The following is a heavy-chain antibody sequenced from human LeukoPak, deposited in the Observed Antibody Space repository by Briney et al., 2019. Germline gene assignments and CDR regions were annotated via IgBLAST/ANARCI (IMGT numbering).Heavy chain of an antibody. D-gene: IGHD3-3*01. CDR3: ARDAIQGRLTSDY. CDR2: INTYNGNT. J-gene: IGHJ4*02. V-gene: IGHV1-18*01. Sequence: VASVKVSCKTSGYTFTTYAISWVRQAPGQGFAWMGWINTYNGNTNFAQKFQDRVTMTTDTSTSTAYLELRSLRSDDTAVYYCARDAIQGRLTSDYWGQGTLVTVSS. CDR1: GYTFTTYA.